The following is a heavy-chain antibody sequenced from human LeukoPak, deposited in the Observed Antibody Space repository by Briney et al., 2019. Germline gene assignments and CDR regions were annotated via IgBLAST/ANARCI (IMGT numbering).Heavy chain of an antibody. D-gene: IGHD6-6*01. CDR2: IRNKANSYTT. Sequence: SGGSLRLSCAVSGFTFSDYYMDWVRQAPGKGLEWVGRIRNKANSYTTEYAASVKGRFTISRDDSKNSLYLQTNSLKTEDTAVYYCTRLSPTGSSSSKDDWFDPWGQGTLVTVSS. J-gene: IGHJ5*02. V-gene: IGHV3-72*01. CDR3: TRLSPTGSSSSKDDWFDP. CDR1: GFTFSDYY.